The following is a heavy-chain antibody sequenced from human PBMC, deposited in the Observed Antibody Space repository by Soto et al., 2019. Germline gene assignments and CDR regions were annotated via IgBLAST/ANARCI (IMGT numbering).Heavy chain of an antibody. Sequence: SETLSLTCTVSGGSISSGGYYWSWIRQHPGKGLEWIGYIYYSGSTYYNPSLKSRVTISVDTSKNQFSLKLSSVTAADTAVYYCARVRVWFGELPIDYWGQGTLVTVSS. CDR1: GGSISSGGYY. D-gene: IGHD3-10*01. V-gene: IGHV4-31*03. CDR2: IYYSGST. CDR3: ARVRVWFGELPIDY. J-gene: IGHJ4*02.